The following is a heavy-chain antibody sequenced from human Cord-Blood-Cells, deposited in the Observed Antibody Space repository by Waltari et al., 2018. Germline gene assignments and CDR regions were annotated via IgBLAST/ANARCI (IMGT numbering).Heavy chain of an antibody. CDR3: VGSALRLSFDY. Sequence: QVQLQESGPGLVKPSETLSLPCTVTGGSIRSYYWSWIRQPPGKGLEWIGYIYYSGSTNYNPSLKSRVTISVDTSKNQFSLKLSSVTAADTAVYYCVGSALRLSFDYWGQGTLVTVSS. V-gene: IGHV4-59*08. D-gene: IGHD3-10*01. CDR2: IYYSGST. J-gene: IGHJ4*02. CDR1: GGSIRSYY.